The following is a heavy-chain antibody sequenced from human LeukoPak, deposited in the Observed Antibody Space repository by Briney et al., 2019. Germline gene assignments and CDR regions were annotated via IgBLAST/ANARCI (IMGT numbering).Heavy chain of an antibody. V-gene: IGHV3-30*03. J-gene: IGHJ4*02. CDR1: GFTFSSYG. Sequence: PGGSLRLSCAASGFTFSSYGMHWVRQAPGKGLEWVAVISYDGSNKYYADSVKGRFTISRDNSKNTLYLQMNNLRAEDTAVYYCARGLYYFDYWGQGTLVTVSS. CDR3: ARGLYYFDY. CDR2: ISYDGSNK.